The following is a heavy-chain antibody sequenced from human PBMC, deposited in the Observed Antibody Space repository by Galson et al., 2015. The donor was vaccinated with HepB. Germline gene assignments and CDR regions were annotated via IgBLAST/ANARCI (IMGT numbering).Heavy chain of an antibody. Sequence: SLRLSCAASVFTFSSYSMNWVRQAPGKGLEWVSYISRSSSTIYYADSVKGRFTISRDNAKNSVYLQMNSLRAEDTAVYYCAKANDYYDSSGYYHYWGQGTLVTVSS. CDR1: VFTFSSYS. D-gene: IGHD3-22*01. J-gene: IGHJ4*02. CDR2: ISRSSSTI. CDR3: AKANDYYDSSGYYHY. V-gene: IGHV3-48*01.